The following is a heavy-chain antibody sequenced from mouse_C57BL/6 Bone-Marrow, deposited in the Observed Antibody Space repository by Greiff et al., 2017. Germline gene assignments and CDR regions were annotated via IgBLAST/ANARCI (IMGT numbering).Heavy chain of an antibody. V-gene: IGHV1-59*01. CDR3: ARKVPLLRYFDY. CDR1: GYTFTSYW. J-gene: IGHJ2*01. D-gene: IGHD1-2*01. CDR2: IDPSDSYT. Sequence: QVQLKQPGAELVRPGTSVKLSCKASGYTFTSYWMHWVKQRPGQGLEWIGVIDPSDSYTNYNQKFKGKATLTVDTSSSTAYMQLSSLTSEDSAVYYCARKVPLLRYFDYWGQGTTLTGSS.